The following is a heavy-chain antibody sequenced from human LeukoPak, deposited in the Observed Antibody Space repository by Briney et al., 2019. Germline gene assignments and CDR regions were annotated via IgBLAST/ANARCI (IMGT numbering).Heavy chain of an antibody. Sequence: GGSLRLSCAASGFTFSSYAMSWVRQARGKGLEWVSAISGSGGSTSYADSVKGRFTISRDNSKNTLYLQMNSLRAEDTAVYYCAKDSGGWYEYFQHWGQGTLVTVSS. J-gene: IGHJ1*01. CDR2: ISGSGGST. D-gene: IGHD6-19*01. CDR1: GFTFSSYA. V-gene: IGHV3-23*01. CDR3: AKDSGGWYEYFQH.